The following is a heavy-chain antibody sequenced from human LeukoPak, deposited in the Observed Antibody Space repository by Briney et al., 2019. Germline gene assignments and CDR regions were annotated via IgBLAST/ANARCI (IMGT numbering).Heavy chain of an antibody. CDR2: INHSGST. Sequence: SSETLSLTCAVYGGSFSGYYWSWLRQPPGKGLQWIGEINHSGSTNYNPSLKSRVTISVDTSKNQFSLKLSSVTAADTAVYYCARVVRDYYDSSGYYPYFDYWGQGILVTVSS. CDR1: GGSFSGYY. J-gene: IGHJ4*02. CDR3: ARVVRDYYDSSGYYPYFDY. D-gene: IGHD3-22*01. V-gene: IGHV4-34*01.